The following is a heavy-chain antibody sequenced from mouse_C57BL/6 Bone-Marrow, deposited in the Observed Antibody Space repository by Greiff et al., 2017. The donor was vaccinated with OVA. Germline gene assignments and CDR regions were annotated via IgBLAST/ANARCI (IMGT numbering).Heavy chain of an antibody. CDR3: TRGYYFDY. CDR1: GYTFTSYK. J-gene: IGHJ2*01. Sequence: VQLQQSGAELARPGASVKMSCKASGYTFTSYKIHWVKQRPGQVLEWIGYIYPTNDYTNYNQKFKGKATLTADKSSSTAYMQLSSLTSEDSAFYCCTRGYYFDYGGQGTTPTVSS. V-gene: IGHV1-4*01. CDR2: IYPTNDYT.